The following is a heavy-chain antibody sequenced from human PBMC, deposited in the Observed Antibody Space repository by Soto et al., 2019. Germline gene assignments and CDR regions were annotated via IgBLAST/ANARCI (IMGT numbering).Heavy chain of an antibody. D-gene: IGHD5-12*01. CDR1: GGSISSYY. CDR3: AGPPTTTTTLFDY. Sequence: PSETLSLTCTVSGGSISSYYWSWIRQPPGKGLEWIGYIYYSGSTNYNPSLKSRVTISVDTSKNQFSLKLSSVTAADTAVYYCAGPPTTTTTLFDYWGQGTLVTVSS. CDR2: IYYSGST. J-gene: IGHJ4*02. V-gene: IGHV4-59*01.